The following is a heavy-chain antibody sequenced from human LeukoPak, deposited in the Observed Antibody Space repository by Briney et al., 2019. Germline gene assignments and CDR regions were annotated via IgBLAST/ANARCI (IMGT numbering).Heavy chain of an antibody. Sequence: GGSLRLSCAASGFTDNTNHMSWVRQAPGKGLEWVSIINNGDTTYYADSVKGRFTISRDDSKNTLYLQVNSLRVEDTAVCYCTRSTAWSRWDYWGPGTLVTVSS. V-gene: IGHV3-66*01. J-gene: IGHJ4*02. CDR1: GFTDNTNH. D-gene: IGHD1-1*01. CDR3: TRSTAWSRWDY. CDR2: INNGDTT.